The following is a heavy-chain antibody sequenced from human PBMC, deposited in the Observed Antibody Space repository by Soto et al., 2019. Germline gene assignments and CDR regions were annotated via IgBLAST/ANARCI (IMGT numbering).Heavy chain of an antibody. CDR1: GGSFSAYY. V-gene: IGHV4-34*01. D-gene: IGHD1-1*01. Sequence: SENLSLTCVVSGGSFSAYYWSWIRQPPWKGLEWSGEINHSGTTNYNPSLKRLVTISVDTFKKQFSLDLSSVTAADTAMYYCARSVQLWPHFDYWGQGSLLTATS. J-gene: IGHJ4*02. CDR3: ARSVQLWPHFDY. CDR2: INHSGTT.